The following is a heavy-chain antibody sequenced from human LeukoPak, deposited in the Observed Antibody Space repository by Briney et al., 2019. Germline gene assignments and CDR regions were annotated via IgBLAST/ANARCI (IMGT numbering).Heavy chain of an antibody. J-gene: IGHJ4*02. CDR2: IIPILGIA. V-gene: IGHV1-69*04. CDR3: ARDHFRFGELPHDY. Sequence: GASVKVSCKASGGTFSSYAISWVRQAPGQGLEWMGRIIPILGIANYAQKFQGRVTITADKSTSTAYMELSSLRSEDTAVYYCARDHFRFGELPHDYWGQGTPVTVSS. D-gene: IGHD3-10*01. CDR1: GGTFSSYA.